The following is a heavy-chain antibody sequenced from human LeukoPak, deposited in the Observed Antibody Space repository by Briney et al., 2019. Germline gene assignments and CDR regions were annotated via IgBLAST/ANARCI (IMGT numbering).Heavy chain of an antibody. CDR2: IYVDGST. V-gene: IGHV3-53*01. CDR3: PRITAYDDS. J-gene: IGHJ5*01. CDR1: GFTFSSYG. Sequence: QPGGSLRLSCAASGFTFSSYGMHWVRQAPGKGLEWVSGIYVDGSTYYADSVKGRFTISRDNSRNTLYLQMNSLRAEDTAVYYCPRITAYDDSWGQGTLVTVSS. D-gene: IGHD1-20*01.